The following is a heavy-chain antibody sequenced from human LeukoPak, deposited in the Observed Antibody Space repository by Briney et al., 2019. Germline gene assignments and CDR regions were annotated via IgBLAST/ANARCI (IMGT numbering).Heavy chain of an antibody. CDR3: ARVARETEDEVGFLFDY. CDR2: INPSGGST. CDR1: GYTFTSYY. Sequence: ASVKVSCKASGYTFTSYYMHWVRQAPGRGLEWMGIINPSGGSTSYAQKFQGRVTMTRDTSTSTVYMELSCLRSEDTAVYYCARVARETEDEVGFLFDYWGQGTLVTVSS. J-gene: IGHJ4*02. D-gene: IGHD1-26*01. V-gene: IGHV1-46*01.